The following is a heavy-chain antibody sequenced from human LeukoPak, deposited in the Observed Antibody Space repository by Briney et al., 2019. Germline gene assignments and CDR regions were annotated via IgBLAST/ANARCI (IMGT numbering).Heavy chain of an antibody. D-gene: IGHD3-10*01. V-gene: IGHV4-59*01. J-gene: IGHJ4*02. CDR3: ARGVYRYYGSGSYYNV. CDR1: GGSISSYY. Sequence: SQILSLTCTVSGGSISSYYWSWIRQPPGKGLEWIGYIYYSGSTNYNPSLKSRVTISVDTSKNQFSLKLSSVTAADTAVYYCARGVYRYYGSGSYYNVWGQGTLVTVSS. CDR2: IYYSGST.